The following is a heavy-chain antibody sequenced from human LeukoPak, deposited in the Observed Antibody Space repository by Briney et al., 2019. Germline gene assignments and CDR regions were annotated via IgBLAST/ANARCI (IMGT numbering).Heavy chain of an antibody. Sequence: GGSLRLSCAASGFTVSSNYMSWVRQAPGKGLEWVSVIYRGGSTYYGDSVKGSFTISRDNSKNTLHLQMHSLRAEDTAVYYCARGYSALYYYGSGSPDGYSGQGTLVTVSS. CDR1: GFTVSSNY. V-gene: IGHV3-66*01. D-gene: IGHD3-10*01. J-gene: IGHJ4*02. CDR2: IYRGGST. CDR3: ARGYSALYYYGSGSPDGY.